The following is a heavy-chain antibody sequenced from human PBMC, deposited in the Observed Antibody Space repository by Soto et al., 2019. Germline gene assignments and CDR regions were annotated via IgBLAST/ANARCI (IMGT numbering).Heavy chain of an antibody. V-gene: IGHV1-69*13. CDR2: IIPIFGTA. J-gene: IGHJ3*02. D-gene: IGHD1-26*01. CDR1: GGTLSSYA. Sequence: GASVKVSCKASGGTLSSYAISWVRQAPGQGLEWMGGIIPIFGTANYAQKFQGRVTITADESTSTAYMELSSLRSEDTAVYYCASGTWEMGDTPILEAFDIWGQGTMVTVSS. CDR3: ASGTWEMGDTPILEAFDI.